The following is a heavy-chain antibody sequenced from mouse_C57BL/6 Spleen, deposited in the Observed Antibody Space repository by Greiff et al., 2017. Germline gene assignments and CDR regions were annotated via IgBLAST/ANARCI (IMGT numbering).Heavy chain of an antibody. Sequence: QVQLQQSGTELVKPGASVKLSCKASGYTFTSYWMHWVKQRPGQGLEWIGNINPSNGGTNYNEKFKSKATLTVDKSSSTAYMQLSSLTSEDSAVYYCARAAAYYSNYGYFDVWGTGTTVTVSS. D-gene: IGHD2-5*01. CDR2: INPSNGGT. V-gene: IGHV1-53*01. CDR1: GYTFTSYW. CDR3: ARAAAYYSNYGYFDV. J-gene: IGHJ1*03.